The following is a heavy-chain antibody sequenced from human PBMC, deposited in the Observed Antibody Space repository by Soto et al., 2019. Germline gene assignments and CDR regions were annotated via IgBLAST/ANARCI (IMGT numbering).Heavy chain of an antibody. V-gene: IGHV3-23*01. J-gene: IGHJ4*02. CDR2: ISGSGGST. CDR1: GFTFSSYA. Sequence: PGGSLRLSCAASGFTFSSYAMSWVRQAPGKGLEWVSAISGSGGSTYYADSVKGRFTISRDNSKNTPYLQMNSLRAEDMAVYYCAKSIIAVAGVGYWGQGTLVTVSS. D-gene: IGHD6-19*01. CDR3: AKSIIAVAGVGY.